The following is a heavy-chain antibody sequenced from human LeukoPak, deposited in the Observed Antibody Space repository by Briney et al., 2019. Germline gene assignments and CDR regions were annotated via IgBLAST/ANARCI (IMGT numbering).Heavy chain of an antibody. Sequence: GESLKISCKASGYNFKNHWIGWVRQRPGQGLEWMGVIYPGDSDTRYSPSFQRQVTISVDRSVNTAFLQWSSLEASDTAMYFCARTGVYRAIETGGYFQHWGQGTRVIVSS. D-gene: IGHD3-10*01. CDR2: IYPGDSDT. V-gene: IGHV5-51*01. CDR3: ARTGVYRAIETGGYFQH. J-gene: IGHJ1*01. CDR1: GYNFKNHW.